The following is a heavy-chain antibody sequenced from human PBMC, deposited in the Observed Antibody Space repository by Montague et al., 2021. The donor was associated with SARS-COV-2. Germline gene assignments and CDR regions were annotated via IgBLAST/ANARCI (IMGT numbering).Heavy chain of an antibody. CDR3: TRDSRTSGWGYWYHGLGV. J-gene: IGHJ6*02. V-gene: IGHV4-59*01. D-gene: IGHD6-19*01. CDR1: GGSISSYY. CDR2: IYYSGST. Sequence: SETLSLTCTVSGGSISSYYWSWIRQPPGKGLEWIGYIYYSGSTNYNPSLKSRVTISVDTSKNQFSLKLSSVTAADTAVYYCTRDSRTSGWGYWYHGLGVWGQGTTVIASS.